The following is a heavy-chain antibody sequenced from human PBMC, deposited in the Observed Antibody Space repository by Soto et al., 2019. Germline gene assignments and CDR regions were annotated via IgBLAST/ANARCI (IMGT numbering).Heavy chain of an antibody. V-gene: IGHV3-15*07. CDR2: IRSKSAGGTT. D-gene: IGHD5-18*01. Sequence: QAPGKGLEWVGRIRSKSAGGTTDYAAPVKGRFAISRDHSKNTLYLQMSSLESDDTAVYYCSHGYGQYFNSWGQGTLVTVSS. CDR3: SHGYGQYFNS. J-gene: IGHJ4*02.